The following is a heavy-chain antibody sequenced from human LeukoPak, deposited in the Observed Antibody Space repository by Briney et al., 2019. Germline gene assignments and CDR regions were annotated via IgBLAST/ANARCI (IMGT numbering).Heavy chain of an antibody. V-gene: IGHV4-39*07. Sequence: SETLSPTCTVSGGSISSSSYYWGWIRQPPGKGLEWIGSIYYSGSTYYNPSLKSRVTISVDTSKNQFSLKLSSVTAADTAVYYCARVGLGGDYDSSGYYYGGRNWFDPWGQGTLVTVSS. CDR3: ARVGLGGDYDSSGYYYGGRNWFDP. CDR1: GGSISSSSYY. D-gene: IGHD3-22*01. J-gene: IGHJ5*02. CDR2: IYYSGST.